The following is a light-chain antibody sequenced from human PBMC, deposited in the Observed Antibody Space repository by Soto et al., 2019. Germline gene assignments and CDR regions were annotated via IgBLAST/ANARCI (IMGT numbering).Light chain of an antibody. Sequence: QSALTQPASVSGSPGQSITISCTGTSSDVGAYNYVSWYQQHPGKVPKLMIYEVSNRPSGVSNRFSGSKSGNTASLTISGLQAEDEADYYCAAWDDSLNARYVFGTGTKLTVL. J-gene: IGLJ1*01. CDR2: EVS. CDR3: AAWDDSLNARYV. CDR1: SSDVGAYNY. V-gene: IGLV2-14*01.